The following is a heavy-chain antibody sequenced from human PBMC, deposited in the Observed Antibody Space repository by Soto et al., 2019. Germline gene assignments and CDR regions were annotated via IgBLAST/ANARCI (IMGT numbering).Heavy chain of an antibody. CDR3: AKVRRDFAWLSELDYFDY. D-gene: IGHD3-9*01. V-gene: IGHV3-23*01. CDR1: LFSFYINF. CDR2: ISSVVGTT. Sequence: SLILSFSSSLFSFYINFITFFRQVPFNCLYLFSSISSVVGTTYYSYPVKGRFTISRDNSKNMLYLQMNSLRAEDTAVYYCAKVRRDFAWLSELDYFDYWGQGTPVTISS. J-gene: IGHJ4*02.